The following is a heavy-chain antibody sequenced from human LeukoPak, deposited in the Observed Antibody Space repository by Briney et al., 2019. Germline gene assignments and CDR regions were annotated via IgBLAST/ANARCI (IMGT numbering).Heavy chain of an antibody. CDR2: IIPILGIA. J-gene: IGHJ4*02. CDR3: ARDPDDYYDSSGYYYVFDY. V-gene: IGHV1-69*04. Sequence: SVKVSCKASGGTFSSYAISWVRQAPGQGLEWMGRIIPILGIANYAQKFQGRVTITADKSTSTAYMELSSLRSEDTAVYYCARDPDDYYDSSGYYYVFDYWGQGTLVTVPS. D-gene: IGHD3-22*01. CDR1: GGTFSSYA.